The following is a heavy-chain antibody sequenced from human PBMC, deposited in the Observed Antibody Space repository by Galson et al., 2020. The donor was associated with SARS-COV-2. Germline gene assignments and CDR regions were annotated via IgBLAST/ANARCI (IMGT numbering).Heavy chain of an antibody. CDR3: ARGPGGNHWYFDL. V-gene: IGHV4-59*08. CDR1: GGSISSYY. Sequence: SETLSLTCTVSGGSISSYYWSWIRQPPGKGLEWIGYIYYSGSTNYNPSLKSRVTISVDTSKNQFSLKLSSVTAADTAVYYCARGPGGNHWYFDLWGRGTLVTVSS. CDR2: IYYSGST. J-gene: IGHJ2*01.